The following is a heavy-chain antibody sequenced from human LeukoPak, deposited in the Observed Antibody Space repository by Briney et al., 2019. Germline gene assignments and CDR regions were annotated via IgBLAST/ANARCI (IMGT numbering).Heavy chain of an antibody. CDR2: ISTSSSAI. Sequence: PGGPRRLSCAASGFTFSIYTMKWVRQAPGKGLEWLSYISTSSSAIYYADSVKGRFTISRDNAKNSLYLQMNSLRDEDTAVYYCARGPPRIAVAGTVFDYWGQGTLVTVSS. V-gene: IGHV3-48*02. CDR3: ARGPPRIAVAGTVFDY. CDR1: GFTFSIYT. J-gene: IGHJ4*02. D-gene: IGHD6-19*01.